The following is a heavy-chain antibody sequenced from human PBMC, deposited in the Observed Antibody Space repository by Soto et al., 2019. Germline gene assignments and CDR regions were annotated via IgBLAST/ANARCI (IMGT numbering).Heavy chain of an antibody. CDR3: AKDQVNQWLANFDY. CDR2: ISGSGGST. CDR1: GIIFSSDA. D-gene: IGHD6-19*01. V-gene: IGHV3-23*01. Sequence: PGGSVRLSCASAGIIFSSDAMSWVRQAPGKGLEWVSAISGSGGSTYYADSVKGRFTISRDNSKNTLYLQMNSLRAEDTAVYYCAKDQVNQWLANFDYWGQGTLVTVSS. J-gene: IGHJ4*02.